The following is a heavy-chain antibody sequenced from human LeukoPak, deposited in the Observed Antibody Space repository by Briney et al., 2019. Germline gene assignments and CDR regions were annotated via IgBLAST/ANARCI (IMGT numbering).Heavy chain of an antibody. CDR3: ARPFPATGTPYYYIMDV. CDR1: GGSISNYY. V-gene: IGHV4-4*07. CDR2: FYSSGSY. D-gene: IGHD6-13*01. J-gene: IGHJ6*02. Sequence: KPSETLSLTCTVSGGSISNYYWSLIRQPAGKGLEWIGRFYSSGSYNYDPSLKSRVTMSVDTSKNQFSLRLSSVTAADTAVYYCARPFPATGTPYYYIMDVWGQGTTVTVSS.